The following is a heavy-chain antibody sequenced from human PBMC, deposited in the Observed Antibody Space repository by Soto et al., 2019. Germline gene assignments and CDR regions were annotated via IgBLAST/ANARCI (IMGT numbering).Heavy chain of an antibody. J-gene: IGHJ6*02. CDR1: GFTFSTYS. Sequence: GVSLRLSCAASGFTFSTYSMNWVRQAPGKGLEWVSFITGPSDRIHYADSVRGRFTISRDNAENSLFLQMNSLRDEDTAVYYCAKDGGSFYYYGMDVWGQGTTVTVSS. CDR2: ITGPSDRI. D-gene: IGHD3-10*01. CDR3: AKDGGSFYYYGMDV. V-gene: IGHV3-21*01.